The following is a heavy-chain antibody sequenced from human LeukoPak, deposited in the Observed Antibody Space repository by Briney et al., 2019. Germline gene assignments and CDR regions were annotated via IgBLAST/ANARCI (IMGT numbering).Heavy chain of an antibody. J-gene: IGHJ5*02. D-gene: IGHD3-10*01. V-gene: IGHV3-21*04. CDR3: AKDNRYYGSANNWFDP. Sequence: RSGGSLRLSCAASGFTFSSYSMNWVRQAPGKGLEWVSSISSSSSYIYYADSVKGRFTISRDNAKNSLYLQMNSLRAEDTAVYYCAKDNRYYGSANNWFDPWGQGTLVTVSS. CDR1: GFTFSSYS. CDR2: ISSSSSYI.